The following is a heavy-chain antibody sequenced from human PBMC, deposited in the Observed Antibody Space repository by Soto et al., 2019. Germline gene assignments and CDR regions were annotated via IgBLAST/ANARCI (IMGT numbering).Heavy chain of an antibody. CDR1: GGSISSSSYC. J-gene: IGHJ5*02. Sequence: SETLPLTCTVSGGSISSSSYCWSWIRPPPGKGLEWIGSIYYSGSTYYNPSLKSRVTISVDTSKNQFSLKLSSVTAADTALYYCARDFFDSSDYTTNWFDPWGQGTLVTVS. CDR3: ARDFFDSSDYTTNWFDP. D-gene: IGHD3-22*01. V-gene: IGHV4-39*01. CDR2: IYYSGST.